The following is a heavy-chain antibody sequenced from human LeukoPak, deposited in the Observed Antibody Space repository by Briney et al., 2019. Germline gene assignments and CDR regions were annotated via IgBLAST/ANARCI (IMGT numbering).Heavy chain of an antibody. D-gene: IGHD2-2*02. CDR2: IYHSGST. CDR1: GGSISSSNW. J-gene: IGHJ3*02. V-gene: IGHV4-4*02. Sequence: SGTLSLTCAVSGGSISSSNWWSWVRPPPGKGLEWIGEIYHSGSTNYNPSLKSRVTISVDKSKNQFSLKLSSVTAADTAVYYCASSILVPAAIRAFDIWGQGTMVTVSS. CDR3: ASSILVPAAIRAFDI.